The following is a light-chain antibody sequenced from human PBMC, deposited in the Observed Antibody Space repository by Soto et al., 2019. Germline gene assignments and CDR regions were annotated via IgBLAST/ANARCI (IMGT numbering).Light chain of an antibody. CDR2: GAS. CDR3: PQSGRLGT. Sequence: EIVLTQSPGTLSLSPGERATLSCRASQSVSNNYLAWYQQKPGQAHRLLIYGASNRAPGIPDRFSGSGSGTDFTLTIRRLEREYFSVCYCPQSGRLGTFGRGTKVEIK. CDR1: QSVSNNY. J-gene: IGKJ1*01. V-gene: IGKV3-20*01.